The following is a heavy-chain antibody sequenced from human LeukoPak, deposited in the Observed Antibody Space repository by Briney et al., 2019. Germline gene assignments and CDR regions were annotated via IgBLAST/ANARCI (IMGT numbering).Heavy chain of an antibody. CDR3: AKDKKSGGWPLDY. CDR2: IGHGGIHT. V-gene: IGHV3-23*01. CDR1: GFTFSSYA. J-gene: IGHJ4*02. D-gene: IGHD2-15*01. Sequence: PGGSLRLSCAASGFTFSSYAMSWVRQAPGKGLEWVSGIGHGGIHTYYADSVKGRFTVSRDDSKSTLFLQMSSLRADDTALYYCAKDKKSGGWPLDYWGQGALVIVSS.